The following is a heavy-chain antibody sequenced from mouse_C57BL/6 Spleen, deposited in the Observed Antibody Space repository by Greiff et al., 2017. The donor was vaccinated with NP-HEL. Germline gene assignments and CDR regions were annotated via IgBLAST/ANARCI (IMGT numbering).Heavy chain of an antibody. V-gene: IGHV2-9-1*01. CDR1: GFSLTSYA. Sequence: VQRVESGPGLVAPSQSLSITCTVSGFSLTSYAVSWVRQPPGKGLEWLGVIWTGGGTNYNSALKSRLSISKDNSKSQVFLKMNSLQTDDTARYYCARNIYYGYDDGYYFDYWGQGTTLTVSS. J-gene: IGHJ2*01. CDR2: IWTGGGT. CDR3: ARNIYYGYDDGYYFDY. D-gene: IGHD2-2*01.